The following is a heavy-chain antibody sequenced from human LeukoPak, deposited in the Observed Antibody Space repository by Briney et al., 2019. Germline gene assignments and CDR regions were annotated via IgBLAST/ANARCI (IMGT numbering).Heavy chain of an antibody. CDR1: GGSSSAYW. D-gene: IGHD3-22*01. CDR2: IYYSGST. V-gene: IGHV4-34*01. Sequence: SETMSPTCAVDGGSSSAYWWSWIRQPPGKGLEWIGSIYYSGSTYYNPSLKSRVTISVDTSKNQFSLNLRSVTAADTAVYYCARGGTMIVVLTQLDYWGQGTLVTVSS. CDR3: ARGGTMIVVLTQLDY. J-gene: IGHJ4*02.